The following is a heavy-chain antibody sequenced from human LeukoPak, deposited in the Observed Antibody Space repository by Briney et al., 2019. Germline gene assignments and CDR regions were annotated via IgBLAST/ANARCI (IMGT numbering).Heavy chain of an antibody. D-gene: IGHD3-10*01. Sequence: GGSLRLSCATSGFTFSSYAMSWVRQAPGKGLEWVSAISGSGGSTYYADSVKGRFTISRDNSKNTLYLQMNSLRAEDTAVYYCAKDLYGEVRGVSDYWGQGTLVTVSS. CDR1: GFTFSSYA. J-gene: IGHJ4*02. V-gene: IGHV3-23*01. CDR2: ISGSGGST. CDR3: AKDLYGEVRGVSDY.